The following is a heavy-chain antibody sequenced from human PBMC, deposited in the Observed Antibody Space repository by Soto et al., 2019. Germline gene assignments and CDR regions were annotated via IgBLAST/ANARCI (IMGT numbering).Heavy chain of an antibody. CDR3: ATRYSSGWYFDY. V-gene: IGHV1-24*01. J-gene: IGHJ4*02. CDR1: GYTLTELS. D-gene: IGHD6-19*01. CDR2: FDPEDGET. Sequence: ASVKVSCKVSGYTLTELSMHWVRQAPGKGLEWMGGFDPEDGETIYAQKFQGRATMTEDTSTDTAYMELSSLRSEDTAVYYCATRYSSGWYFDYWGQGTLVTVSS.